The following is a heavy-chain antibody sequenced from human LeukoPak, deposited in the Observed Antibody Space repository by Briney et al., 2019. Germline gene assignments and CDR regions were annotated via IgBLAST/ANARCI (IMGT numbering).Heavy chain of an antibody. D-gene: IGHD5-18*01. CDR1: GGSIGSYY. CDR2: IYYSGST. CDR3: ARRRGYSYGYNYYYYMDV. J-gene: IGHJ6*03. Sequence: SETLSLTCTVSGGSIGSYYWSWIRQPPGKGLEWIGYIYYSGSTNYNPSLKSRVTISVDTSKNQFSLKLSSVTAADTAVYYCARRRGYSYGYNYYYYMDVWGKGTTVTVSS. V-gene: IGHV4-59*01.